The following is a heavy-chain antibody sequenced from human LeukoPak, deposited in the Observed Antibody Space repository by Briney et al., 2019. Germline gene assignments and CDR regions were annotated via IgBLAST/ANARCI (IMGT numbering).Heavy chain of an antibody. Sequence: PSETLSLTCTVSGGSISSGGYYWSWIRQHPGKGLEWIGYIYYSGSTYYNPSLKSRVTISVDTSKNQFSLKLSSVTAVDTAVYYCARGGIAAAKYFQHWGQGTLVTVSS. D-gene: IGHD6-13*01. V-gene: IGHV4-31*03. CDR2: IYYSGST. J-gene: IGHJ1*01. CDR1: GGSISSGGYY. CDR3: ARGGIAAAKYFQH.